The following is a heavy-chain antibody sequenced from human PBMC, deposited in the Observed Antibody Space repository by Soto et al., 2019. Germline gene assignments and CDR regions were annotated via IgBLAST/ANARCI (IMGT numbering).Heavy chain of an antibody. CDR2: ISGGGGTM. V-gene: IGHV3-48*04. D-gene: IGHD1-26*01. CDR3: ARDKSGSYSIDY. J-gene: IGHJ4*02. Sequence: EVQLVESGGGLVQSGGSLRLTCAASGFTFSRYTMNWVRQAPGKGLEWLSYISGGGGTMFYADSVEGRVTISRDNAKNSLYLQMDSLRAEDTAVYYCARDKSGSYSIDYWGQGTLVTVSS. CDR1: GFTFSRYT.